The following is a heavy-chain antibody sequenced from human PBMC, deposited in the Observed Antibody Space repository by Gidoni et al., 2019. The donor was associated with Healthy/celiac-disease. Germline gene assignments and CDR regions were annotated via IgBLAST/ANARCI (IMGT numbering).Heavy chain of an antibody. CDR3: ARQPSGDGGLDY. CDR2: IYYSGST. V-gene: IGHV4-39*01. J-gene: IGHJ4*02. D-gene: IGHD4-17*01. Sequence: QLQLQESGPGLVKPSETLSLTCTVSGGSISSSSYYWGWIRQPPGKGLEWIGSIYYSGSTYYNPSLKSRVTISVDTSKNQFSLKLSSVTAADTAVYYCARQPSGDGGLDYWGQGTLVTVSS. CDR1: GGSISSSSYY.